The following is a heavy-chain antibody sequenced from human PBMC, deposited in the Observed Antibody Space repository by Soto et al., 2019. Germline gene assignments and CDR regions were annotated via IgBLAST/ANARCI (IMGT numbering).Heavy chain of an antibody. J-gene: IGHJ4*02. Sequence: ASVKVSCKASGYTFTNYAMHWVRQAPGQRLEWMGWINTGKGNTKISQKFQDRITITSDTSARTAYMDLSSLRSEDTAMYYCARAGDDCSAAKCYVIDYWGQGTLVTVSS. CDR2: INTGKGNT. V-gene: IGHV1-3*04. CDR1: GYTFTNYA. D-gene: IGHD2-2*01. CDR3: ARAGDDCSAAKCYVIDY.